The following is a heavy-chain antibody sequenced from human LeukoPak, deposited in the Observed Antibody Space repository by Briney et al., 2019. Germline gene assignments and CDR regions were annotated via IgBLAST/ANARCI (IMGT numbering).Heavy chain of an antibody. CDR3: ARDFSSVTPPDY. CDR2: IYYSGST. D-gene: IGHD3-16*02. Sequence: SETLSLTCTVSGGSISSYYWSWIRQPPGKGLEWIGYIYYSGSTNYNPSLKSRVTISVDTSKNQFSLKLSSVTAADTAVYYCARDFSSVTPPDYWGQGTLVTVSS. V-gene: IGHV4-59*01. J-gene: IGHJ4*02. CDR1: GGSISSYY.